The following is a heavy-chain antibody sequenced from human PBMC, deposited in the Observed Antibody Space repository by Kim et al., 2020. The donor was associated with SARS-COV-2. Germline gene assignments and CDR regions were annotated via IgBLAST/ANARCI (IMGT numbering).Heavy chain of an antibody. CDR1: GFTFSSYS. D-gene: IGHD6-19*01. CDR3: ARAYSSGWAYFDY. CDR2: ISSSSSYI. J-gene: IGHJ4*02. V-gene: IGHV3-21*01. Sequence: GGSLRLSCAASGFTFSSYSMNWVRQAPGKGLEWVSSISSSSSYIYYADSVKGRFTISRDNAKNSLYLQMNSLRAEDTAVYYCARAYSSGWAYFDYWGQGTLATVSS.